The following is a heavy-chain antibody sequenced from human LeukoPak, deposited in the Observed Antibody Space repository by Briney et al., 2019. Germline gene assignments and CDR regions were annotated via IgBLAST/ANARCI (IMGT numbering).Heavy chain of an antibody. D-gene: IGHD1-26*01. CDR3: ARGSGSYLSY. Sequence: PSETLSLTCTVSGGSISSSSYYWGWIRQPPGKGLEWIGRIYTSGSTNYNPSLKSRVTISVDTSKNQFSLKLSSVTAADTAVYYCARGSGSYLSYWGQGTLVTVSS. CDR2: IYTSGST. CDR1: GGSISSSSYY. V-gene: IGHV4-39*07. J-gene: IGHJ4*02.